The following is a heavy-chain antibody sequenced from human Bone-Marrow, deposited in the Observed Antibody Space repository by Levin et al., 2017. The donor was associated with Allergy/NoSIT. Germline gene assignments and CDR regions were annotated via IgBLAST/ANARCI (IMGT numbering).Heavy chain of an antibody. CDR1: GFTFSNSA. CDR3: ARERGKGYCSGGICYSRLVTFDM. CDR2: ISDDGNIN. V-gene: IGHV3-30-3*01. D-gene: IGHD2-15*01. J-gene: IGHJ3*02. Sequence: QPGGSLRLSCAAAGFTFSNSAMDWVRQAPGKGLEWVALISDDGNINYFADSVKGRFTISRDNSKNTLYLQMNSLRADDTAVYYCARERGKGYCSGGICYSRLVTFDMWGQGTMVTVSS.